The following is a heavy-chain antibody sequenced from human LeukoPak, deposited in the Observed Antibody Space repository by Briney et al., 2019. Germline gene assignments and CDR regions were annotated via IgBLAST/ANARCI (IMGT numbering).Heavy chain of an antibody. V-gene: IGHV4-59*01. CDR2: IYYSGST. J-gene: IGHJ6*02. CDR1: GGSISSYY. Sequence: SETLSLTCTVSGGSISSYYWSWIRQPPGKGLEWIGYIYYSGSTNYNPSLKSRVTISVDTSKNQFSLKLSSVTAADTAVYYCARGPDYGDYNHPDYYYYGMDVWGQGTTVTVSS. D-gene: IGHD4-17*01. CDR3: ARGPDYGDYNHPDYYYYGMDV.